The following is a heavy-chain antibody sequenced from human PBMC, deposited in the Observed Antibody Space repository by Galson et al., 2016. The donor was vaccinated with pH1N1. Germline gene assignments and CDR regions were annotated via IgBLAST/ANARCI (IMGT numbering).Heavy chain of an antibody. D-gene: IGHD3-22*01. CDR2: IYPADSDS. V-gene: IGHV5-51*01. CDR1: GYSFTNSW. Sequence: QSGAEVKKPGDSLKISCQASGYSFTNSWIGWVRQMPGKGLEWMGIIYPADSDSRYGPSYQGQVTFSPDKSIKTAYLQWNSLKVSDTAMYSCVTEPYESNGYTMPDWGQGSQVIVSP. J-gene: IGHJ4*02. CDR3: VTEPYESNGYTMPD.